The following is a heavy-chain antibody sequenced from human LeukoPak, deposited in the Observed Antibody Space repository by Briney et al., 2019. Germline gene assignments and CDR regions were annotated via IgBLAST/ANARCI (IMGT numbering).Heavy chain of an antibody. Sequence: GRSLRLSCAASGFTFSSYGMHWVRQAPGKGLEWVAVISYDGSNKYYADSVKGRFTISRDNSKNTLYLQMNILRAEDTAVYYCAKGITIFGVVILHALDYWGQGTLVTVSS. CDR1: GFTFSSYG. CDR2: ISYDGSNK. V-gene: IGHV3-30*18. J-gene: IGHJ4*02. D-gene: IGHD3-3*01. CDR3: AKGITIFGVVILHALDY.